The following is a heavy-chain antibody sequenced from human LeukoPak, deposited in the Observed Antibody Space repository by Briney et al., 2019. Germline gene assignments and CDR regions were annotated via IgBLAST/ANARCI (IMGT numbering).Heavy chain of an antibody. CDR1: GESFSGYY. V-gene: IGHV4-34*01. D-gene: IGHD2-2*01. Sequence: SETLSLTCAVHGESFSGYYWSWIRQPPGKGLEWIGEINHSGSTNYNPSLKSRVTISVDTSKNQYSLKLSSVTAADTAVYYCARGGGRYCSSASCHLDYWGQGTLVTVSS. J-gene: IGHJ4*02. CDR3: ARGGGRYCSSASCHLDY. CDR2: INHSGST.